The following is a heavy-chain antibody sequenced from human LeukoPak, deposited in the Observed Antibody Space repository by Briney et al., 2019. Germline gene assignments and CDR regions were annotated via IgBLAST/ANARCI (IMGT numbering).Heavy chain of an antibody. CDR3: ARDRHCSGGSCSGL. CDR2: IYSGGST. Sequence: GGSLRLSCAVSGLTVSDNYMKWVCDAPGKGLEWVSLIYSGGSTYYADSAKGRFTISRDNPKNTVYLQMNNLRAEDTAVYYCARDRHCSGGSCSGLWGQGTLVTVSS. V-gene: IGHV3-53*01. D-gene: IGHD2-15*01. CDR1: GLTVSDNY. J-gene: IGHJ4*02.